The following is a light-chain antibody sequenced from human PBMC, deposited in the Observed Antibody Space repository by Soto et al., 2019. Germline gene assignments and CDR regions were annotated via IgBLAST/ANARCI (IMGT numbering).Light chain of an antibody. CDR3: QQHKSYPVT. CDR2: DAS. J-gene: IGKJ4*01. CDR1: QNIDIW. Sequence: DVQMTQSPATLSTSVGDSVTITCRASQNIDIWLSWYQQKPGKAPKLLIYDASNLKSGVPSRFSGSGSGTEFTLTISSLQPDDFASYYCQQHKSYPVTFCGGTKVDIK. V-gene: IGKV1-5*01.